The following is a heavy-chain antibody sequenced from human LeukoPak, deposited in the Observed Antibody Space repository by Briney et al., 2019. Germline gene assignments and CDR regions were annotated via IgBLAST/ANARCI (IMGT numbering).Heavy chain of an antibody. CDR1: GFTFSDSA. CDR2: IRSKPHNYAT. D-gene: IGHD5/OR15-5a*01. J-gene: IGHJ4*02. V-gene: IGHV3-73*01. CDR3: TPVVGDMVFTNAY. Sequence: GGSLKLSCAASGFTFSDSAMHWVRQASGKGLEWVGRIRSKPHNYATAYAVSVKGRFTLSRDDSENTAFLQMNSLRTEATAVYYCTPVVGDMVFTNAYWGQGTLVTVSS.